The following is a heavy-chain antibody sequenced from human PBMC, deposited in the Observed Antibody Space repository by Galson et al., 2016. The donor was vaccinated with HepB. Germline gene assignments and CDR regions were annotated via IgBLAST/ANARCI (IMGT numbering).Heavy chain of an antibody. V-gene: IGHV3-53*04. CDR2: IYSGGFT. CDR1: GFTVSSNY. CDR3: AKDYSGSYPIYYFDY. D-gene: IGHD1-26*01. J-gene: IGHJ4*02. Sequence: SLRLSCAASGFTVSSNYMNWVRQAPGKGLQWVSVIYSGGFTYYADSLKGRFTISRHNSKNTLYLQMNSLRAEDTAVYFCAKDYSGSYPIYYFDYWGQGTLVTVSS.